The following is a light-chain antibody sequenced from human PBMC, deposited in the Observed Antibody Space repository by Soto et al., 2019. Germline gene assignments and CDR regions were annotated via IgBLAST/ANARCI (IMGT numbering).Light chain of an antibody. V-gene: IGLV2-14*03. CDR2: DVG. CDR1: SSHFGSHNC. J-gene: IGLJ1*01. CDR3: SSCTSSKTFV. Sequence: QSVPTQPASASGSPGQSITISCTGTSSHFGSHNCDSWYQQHPEKAPKLLIYDVGNRPSGVYYRFSDSQSCNTASLTISGLQAEDEADYHRSSCTSSKTFVFGTGTKVPVL.